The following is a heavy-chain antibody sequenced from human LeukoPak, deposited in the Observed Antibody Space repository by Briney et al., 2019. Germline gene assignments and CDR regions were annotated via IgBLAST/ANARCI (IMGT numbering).Heavy chain of an antibody. Sequence: GGSLRLSCEASGFTFSSYWMSWVRQAPGKGLEWVANIKTDGSEKYYVDSVKGRFTISRDNAKNSLYLQMNSLRAEDTALYYCARGGRGSAAVVAPRSFDIWGQGTMVTVSS. D-gene: IGHD3-22*01. J-gene: IGHJ3*02. CDR3: ARGGRGSAAVVAPRSFDI. CDR1: GFTFSSYW. V-gene: IGHV3-7*03. CDR2: IKTDGSEK.